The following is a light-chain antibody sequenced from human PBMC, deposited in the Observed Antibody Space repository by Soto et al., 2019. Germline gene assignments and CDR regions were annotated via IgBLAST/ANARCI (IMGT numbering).Light chain of an antibody. Sequence: QSVLTQPASLSGSPGQSITISCTGTSSDVGGYNYVSWYQQHPGKAPKLMIYDVSNRPSGVSNRFSGSKSGNTASLTISGLQAEDEADYYCSSYTTSSVIIGGGTKLTVL. CDR2: DVS. V-gene: IGLV2-14*01. CDR1: SSDVGGYNY. J-gene: IGLJ2*01. CDR3: SSYTTSSVI.